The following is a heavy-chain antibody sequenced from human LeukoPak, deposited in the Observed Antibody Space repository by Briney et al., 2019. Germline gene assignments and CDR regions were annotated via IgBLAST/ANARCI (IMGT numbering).Heavy chain of an antibody. V-gene: IGHV3-7*03. CDR2: IKQDGSEK. CDR3: ARGRGYCSSTSCYFFGFDY. J-gene: IGHJ4*02. D-gene: IGHD2-2*01. CDR1: GFTFSSYW. Sequence: GGSLRLSCAASGFTFSSYWMSWVRQAPGKGLEWVANIKQDGSEKYYVDSVKGRLTISRDNAKNSLYLQMNSLRAEDTAVYYCARGRGYCSSTSCYFFGFDYWGQGTLVTVSS.